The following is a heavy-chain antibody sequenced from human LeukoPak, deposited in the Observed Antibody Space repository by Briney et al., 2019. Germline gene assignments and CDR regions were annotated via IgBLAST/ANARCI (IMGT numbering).Heavy chain of an antibody. J-gene: IGHJ4*02. V-gene: IGHV3-23*01. D-gene: IGHD3-3*01. CDR2: ISGSGVST. CDR1: GFTFSSYG. Sequence: GGSLRLSCAASGFTFSSYGMSWVRQAPGKGLEWVSAISGSGVSTYYADSVKGRFTISRDNSKNTLYLQMNSLRAEDTAVYYCARTEWLTHPHYWGQGTLVTVSS. CDR3: ARTEWLTHPHY.